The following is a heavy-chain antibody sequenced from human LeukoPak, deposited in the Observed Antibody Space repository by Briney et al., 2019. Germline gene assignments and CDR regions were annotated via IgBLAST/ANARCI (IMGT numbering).Heavy chain of an antibody. CDR1: GFTFSSYG. D-gene: IGHD3-9*01. J-gene: IGHJ4*02. CDR2: ISSGGTTI. CDR3: ASMYYDILTFEY. V-gene: IGHV3-11*01. Sequence: GGTLRLSCAASGFTFSSYGMSWIRQAPGTGLEWVSYISSGGTTIYYADSVKGRFTISRDNAKNSLYLQMSSLRAEDTAVYYCASMYYDILTFEYWGQGAQVTVSS.